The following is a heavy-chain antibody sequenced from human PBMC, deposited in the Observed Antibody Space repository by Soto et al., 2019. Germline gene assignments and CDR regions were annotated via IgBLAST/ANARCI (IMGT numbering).Heavy chain of an antibody. J-gene: IGHJ4*02. V-gene: IGHV1-3*01. CDR1: GDIFTNYA. CDR3: ARRSRDGDGTFDH. CDR2: INAANGNT. Sequence: QVQLVQSGAEVKKPGASVKVSCKASGDIFTNYAFHWVRQAPGQGLEWMGRINAANGNTEYSQKFQCRVTITRDTSASTAYMEVSSLKYEDTAVYYCARRSRDGDGTFDHWGQGTLVTVS. D-gene: IGHD1-26*01.